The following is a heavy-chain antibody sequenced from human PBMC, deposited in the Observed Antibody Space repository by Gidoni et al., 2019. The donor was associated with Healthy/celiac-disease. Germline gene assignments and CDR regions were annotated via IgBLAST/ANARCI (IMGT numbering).Heavy chain of an antibody. D-gene: IGHD3-22*01. J-gene: IGHJ3*02. CDR2: ISWNSGSI. V-gene: IGHV3-9*01. Sequence: EVQLVESGGGLVQPGRSLRLSCAASGFTFDDYAMDWVRQAPGKGLEWVSGISWNSGSIGYADSEKGRFTISRDNAKNSLYLQMNSLRAEDTALYYCAKDHYYGSSGYQDAFDIWGQGTMVTVSS. CDR3: AKDHYYGSSGYQDAFDI. CDR1: GFTFDDYA.